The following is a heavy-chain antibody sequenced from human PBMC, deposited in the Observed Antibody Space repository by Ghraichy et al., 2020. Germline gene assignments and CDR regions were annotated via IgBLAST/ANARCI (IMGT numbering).Heavy chain of an antibody. CDR2: VNQDGSVK. V-gene: IGHV3-7*03. CDR1: GFSLSNFW. CDR3: ARDLYSGSYSDVGY. J-gene: IGHJ4*02. D-gene: IGHD1-26*01. Sequence: GESLNISCAASGFSLSNFWMSWVRQAPGKGLEWVANVNQDGSVKYYVGSVKGRFTISRDNAKNSLYLEMNGLRVEDTAIYYCARDLYSGSYSDVGYWGQRTLVTVSS.